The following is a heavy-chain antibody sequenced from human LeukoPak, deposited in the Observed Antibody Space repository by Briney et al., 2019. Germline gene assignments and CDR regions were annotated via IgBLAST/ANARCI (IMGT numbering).Heavy chain of an antibody. CDR3: ASDAGGGSYVHDY. Sequence: SETLSLTCTVSGGSISSYYWSWIRQPAGKGLEWIGRIYTSGSANYNPSLKSRVTMPVDTSKNQFSLKLSSVTAAYTAVYYCASDAGGGSYVHDYWGQGTLVTVSS. D-gene: IGHD1-26*01. CDR1: GGSISSYY. J-gene: IGHJ4*02. CDR2: IYTSGSA. V-gene: IGHV4-4*07.